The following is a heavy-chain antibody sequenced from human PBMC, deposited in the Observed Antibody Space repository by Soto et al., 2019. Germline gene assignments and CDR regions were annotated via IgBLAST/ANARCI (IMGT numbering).Heavy chain of an antibody. J-gene: IGHJ4*02. V-gene: IGHV4-61*01. CDR2: IYYSGST. Sequence: SETLSLTCTVSGGSVSSGSYYWSWIRQPPGKGLEWIGYIYYSGSTNYNPSLKSRVTISVDTSKNQFSLKLSSVTAADTAVYYCARLVYDFLSGYSAGHGYFDYWGKGTLVTVSS. D-gene: IGHD3-3*01. CDR3: ARLVYDFLSGYSAGHGYFDY. CDR1: GGSVSSGSYY.